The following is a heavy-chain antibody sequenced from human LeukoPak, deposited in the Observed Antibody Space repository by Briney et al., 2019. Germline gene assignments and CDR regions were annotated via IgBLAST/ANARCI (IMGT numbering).Heavy chain of an antibody. CDR3: ARTAKYYYGSETYYFFDY. CDR1: GGSFSGYY. J-gene: IGHJ4*02. D-gene: IGHD3-10*01. CDR2: INHSGST. Sequence: SETLSLTCAVDGGSFSGYYWSWIRQPPGKGLEWIGDINHSGSTNYNPSLKSRVTISVDTSKNQFSLKLTSVTPADTAVYYCARTAKYYYGSETYYFFDYWGQGTLVTVSS. V-gene: IGHV4-34*01.